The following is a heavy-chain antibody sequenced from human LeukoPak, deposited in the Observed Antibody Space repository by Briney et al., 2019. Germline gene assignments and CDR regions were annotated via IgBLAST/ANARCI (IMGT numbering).Heavy chain of an antibody. J-gene: IGHJ5*02. CDR1: GYSISSGYY. CDR3: ARHPSMTIAAAGVDWFDP. CDR2: IYYSGNT. Sequence: SETLSLTCAVSGYSISSGYYWGWIRQPPGKGLEWIGSIYYSGNTYYNPSLKSRVTISVDASKNQFSLKLSSVTAADTAVYYCARHPSMTIAAAGVDWFDPWGQGTLVTVSS. D-gene: IGHD6-13*01. V-gene: IGHV4-38-2*01.